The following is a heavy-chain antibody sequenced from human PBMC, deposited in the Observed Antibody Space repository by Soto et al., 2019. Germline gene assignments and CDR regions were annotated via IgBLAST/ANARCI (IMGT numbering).Heavy chain of an antibody. CDR1: GFTFGGFS. CDR3: ARSPPWTPLFRGGMDV. CDR2: ISSTSSNI. J-gene: IGHJ6*02. D-gene: IGHD2-21*01. V-gene: IGHV3-21*01. Sequence: EVSLVESGGGLVKPGGSLRLSCAASGFTFGGFSMNWVRQAPGKGLEWVSSISSTSSNIYHADSLKGRFTISRDNAQTSLYLQMNSLRAEDTAVYYCARSPPWTPLFRGGMDVWGQGTTVIVAS.